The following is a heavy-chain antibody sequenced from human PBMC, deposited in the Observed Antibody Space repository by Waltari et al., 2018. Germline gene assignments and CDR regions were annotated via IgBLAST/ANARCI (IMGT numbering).Heavy chain of an antibody. CDR1: GGPFNTYA. Sequence: QVQLVQSGAEVKRPGSSVKVSCKASGGPFNTYAINGVRQAPGLGLEWMGRIIPIIDTAGYAQKFQDRVTITADRATGTAYMELSSLRPDDTGMYYCAGPRGIHLWSFDDWGQGTLVIVSS. CDR3: AGPRGIHLWSFDD. CDR2: IIPIIDTA. V-gene: IGHV1-69*04. J-gene: IGHJ4*02. D-gene: IGHD5-18*01.